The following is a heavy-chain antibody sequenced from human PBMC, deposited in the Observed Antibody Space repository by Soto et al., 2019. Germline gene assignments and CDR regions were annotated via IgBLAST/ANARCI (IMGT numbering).Heavy chain of an antibody. CDR1: GGSISSGGYY. J-gene: IGHJ6*02. D-gene: IGHD3-3*01. CDR3: ARGSSPTYYDFWSGYSHHDYGMDV. V-gene: IGHV4-31*03. CDR2: IYYSGST. Sequence: RSLPFTVSGGSISSGGYYWSWIRQHPVKGLEWIGYIYYSGSTYYNPSLKSRVTISVDTSKNQFSLKLRSVTAADTAVYYCARGSSPTYYDFWSGYSHHDYGMDVWGQGPPVTVSS.